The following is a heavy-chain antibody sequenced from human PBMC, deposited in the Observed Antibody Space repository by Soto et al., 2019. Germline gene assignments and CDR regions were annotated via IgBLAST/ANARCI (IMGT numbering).Heavy chain of an antibody. J-gene: IGHJ6*02. D-gene: IGHD3-3*01. Sequence: GGSLRLSCAASGFTFDDYAMHWVRQAPGKGLEWVSGISWNSGSIGYADSVKGRFTISRDNAKNSLYLQMNSLRAEDTALYYCAKDMGSYYDFWSGNSHPSYGMDVWGQGTTVTVSS. CDR3: AKDMGSYYDFWSGNSHPSYGMDV. V-gene: IGHV3-9*01. CDR1: GFTFDDYA. CDR2: ISWNSGSI.